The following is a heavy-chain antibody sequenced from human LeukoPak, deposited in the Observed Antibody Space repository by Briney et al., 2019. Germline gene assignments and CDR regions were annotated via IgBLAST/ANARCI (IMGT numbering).Heavy chain of an antibody. D-gene: IGHD2-15*01. CDR1: GGSISSSNW. CDR3: AREGGGYCSGGGCYSGASDI. Sequence: SGTLSLTCAVSGGSISSSNWWSWVRQPPGKGLEWIGEIYHSGSTNYNPSLKSRITISVDTSKNQFSLKLSSVTAADTAVYYCAREGGGYCSGGGCYSGASDIWGQGTMVTVSS. CDR2: IYHSGST. V-gene: IGHV4-4*02. J-gene: IGHJ3*02.